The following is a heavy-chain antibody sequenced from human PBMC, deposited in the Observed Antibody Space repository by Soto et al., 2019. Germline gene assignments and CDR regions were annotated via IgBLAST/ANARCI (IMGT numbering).Heavy chain of an antibody. D-gene: IGHD3-22*01. V-gene: IGHV4-31*03. CDR1: GGSISSGGYY. Sequence: QVQLQESGPGLVKPSQTLSLTCTVSGGSISSGGYYWRWIRQHPGKGLEWIGYIYYSGSTYYNPSLKSRVTISVDTSKNQFSLKLSSVTAADTAVYYCASRVDYDSSGSYFDYWGQGTLVTVSS. J-gene: IGHJ4*02. CDR2: IYYSGST. CDR3: ASRVDYDSSGSYFDY.